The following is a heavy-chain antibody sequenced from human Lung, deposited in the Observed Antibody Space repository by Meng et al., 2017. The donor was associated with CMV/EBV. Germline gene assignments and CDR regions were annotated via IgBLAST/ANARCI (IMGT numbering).Heavy chain of an antibody. V-gene: IGHV1-58*01. Sequence: SXXVSXKASGFTFTSSAVQWVRQARGQRLEWIGWIVVGSGNTNYAQKFQERVTITRDMSTSTAYMELSSLRSEDTAVYYCAAEALKEQWLVYYYGMDVWXQGNXVTVSS. CDR3: AAEALKEQWLVYYYGMDV. CDR1: GFTFTSSA. D-gene: IGHD6-19*01. J-gene: IGHJ6*02. CDR2: IVVGSGNT.